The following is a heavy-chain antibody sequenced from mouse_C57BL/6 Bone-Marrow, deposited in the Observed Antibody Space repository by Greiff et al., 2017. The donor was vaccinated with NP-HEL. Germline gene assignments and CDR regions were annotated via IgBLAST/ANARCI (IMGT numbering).Heavy chain of an antibody. V-gene: IGHV1-82*01. CDR1: GYAFSSSW. CDR3: ARDSNPYYAMDY. Sequence: VQLQQSGPELVKPGASVKISCKASGYAFSSSWMNWVKQRPGKGLEWIGRIYPGDGDTNYNGKFKGKATLTADKSSSTAYMQLSSLTSEYSAVYFCARDSNPYYAMDYWGQGTSVTVSS. CDR2: IYPGDGDT. D-gene: IGHD2-5*01. J-gene: IGHJ4*01.